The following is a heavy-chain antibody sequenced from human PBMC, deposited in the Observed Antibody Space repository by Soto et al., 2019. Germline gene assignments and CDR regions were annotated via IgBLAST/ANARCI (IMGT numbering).Heavy chain of an antibody. D-gene: IGHD3-22*01. V-gene: IGHV4-39*01. CDR1: GGSITNSGYY. J-gene: IGHJ4*02. Sequence: QLQLQESGPGLVKPSETLSLTCTVSGGSITNSGYYWGWVRQPPGKGLEWIGSIFYSGRTHYKPSPRSRVTISGDTSKNQCSLKLSSVTAADTAVDYCARTPDSSGYYFDYWGQGTLVTVSS. CDR3: ARTPDSSGYYFDY. CDR2: IFYSGRT.